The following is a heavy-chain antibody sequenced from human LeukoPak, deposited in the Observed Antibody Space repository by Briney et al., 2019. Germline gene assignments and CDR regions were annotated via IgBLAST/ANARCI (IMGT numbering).Heavy chain of an antibody. D-gene: IGHD2-21*01. CDR2: ISSSGSTI. V-gene: IGHV3-48*04. CDR3: ARDSAGNFDY. J-gene: IGHJ4*02. Sequence: PGGSLRLSCAASGFTFSSYSMNWVRQAPGKGLEWVSYISSSGSTIYYADSVKGRFTISRDNAKNSLYLQMNSLRAEDTAVYYCARDSAGNFDYWGQGTLVTVSS. CDR1: GFTFSSYS.